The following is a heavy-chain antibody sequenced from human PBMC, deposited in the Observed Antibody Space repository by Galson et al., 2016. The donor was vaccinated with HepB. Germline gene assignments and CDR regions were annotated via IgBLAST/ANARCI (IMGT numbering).Heavy chain of an antibody. CDR2: MSGSADRT. Sequence: SLRLSCAASGFTVSNNYMSWVRQAPGKGLEWVSAMSGSADRTSYAVSVEGRFTISRDNSRNPLYLEMHSLRAEDTALYYCAKNDFWSGYPPYFYYGMDVWGQGTPVTVSS. V-gene: IGHV3-23*01. J-gene: IGHJ6*02. CDR1: GFTVSNNY. D-gene: IGHD3-3*01. CDR3: AKNDFWSGYPPYFYYGMDV.